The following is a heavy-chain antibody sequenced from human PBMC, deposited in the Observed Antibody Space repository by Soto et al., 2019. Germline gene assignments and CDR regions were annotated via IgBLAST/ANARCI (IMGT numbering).Heavy chain of an antibody. Sequence: SETLSLTCTVSGGSISSYYWSWIRQPPGKGLEWIGYIYYSGSTNYNPSLKRRVTLSVDTSKNQFSLKLSSVTAADTAVYYCARVIDYYGSGRYYMGGYYYYYGMDVWGQGTTVTVSS. V-gene: IGHV4-59*01. CDR3: ARVIDYYGSGRYYMGGYYYYYGMDV. J-gene: IGHJ6*02. CDR1: GGSISSYY. CDR2: IYYSGST. D-gene: IGHD3-10*01.